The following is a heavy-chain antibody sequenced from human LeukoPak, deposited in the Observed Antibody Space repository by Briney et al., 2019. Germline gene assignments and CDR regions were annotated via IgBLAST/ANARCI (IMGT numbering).Heavy chain of an antibody. CDR1: GFTFSSFD. Sequence: GVSLRLSCAASGFTFSSFDMSWVRQAPGKGLEWVSAISGSGGSTYYADSVKGRFTISRDNSRNTLYLQMNSLRAEDTALYYCAKTGYSSGWYQIWDYWGQGTLVTVSS. CDR3: AKTGYSSGWYQIWDY. V-gene: IGHV3-23*01. J-gene: IGHJ4*02. CDR2: ISGSGGST. D-gene: IGHD6-19*01.